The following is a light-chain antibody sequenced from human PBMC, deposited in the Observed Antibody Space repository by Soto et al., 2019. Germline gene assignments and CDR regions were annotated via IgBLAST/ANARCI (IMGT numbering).Light chain of an antibody. Sequence: DIQMTQSPSTLSASVGDRVTITCRASQGISSWLAWYQQKPGKAPKLLIYKASSLESGVTSRFSGSGSGTEFTLTISSLQPDDFASYFCQQYNSYSPYTFGQGTKLEIQ. CDR2: KAS. CDR3: QQYNSYSPYT. J-gene: IGKJ2*01. CDR1: QGISSW. V-gene: IGKV1-5*03.